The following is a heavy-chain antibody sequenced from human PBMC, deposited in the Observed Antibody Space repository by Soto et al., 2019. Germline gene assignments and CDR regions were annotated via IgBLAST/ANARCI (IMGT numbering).Heavy chain of an antibody. Sequence: GSRRLPCAASGFTFSSYAMGWVRQGPGKGLEWVAVVSIGGSTHYADSVRGRFTISRDNSKNTLSLQMNSLTAEDTAVYFCAKRRGAGGHFDYWGQGALVTVSS. V-gene: IGHV3-23*01. CDR2: VSIGGST. J-gene: IGHJ4*02. D-gene: IGHD2-15*01. CDR1: GFTFSSYA. CDR3: AKRRGAGGHFDY.